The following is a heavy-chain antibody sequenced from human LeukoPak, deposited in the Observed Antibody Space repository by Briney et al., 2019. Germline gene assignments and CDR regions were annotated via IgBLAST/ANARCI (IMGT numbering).Heavy chain of an antibody. CDR3: ARFIAARPWDY. D-gene: IGHD6-6*01. CDR1: GYSISSGYY. CDR2: IYHSGST. J-gene: IGHJ4*02. Sequence: PSETLSLTCTVSGYSISSGYYWGWFRQPPGKGLEWIGSIYHSGSTYYNPSLKSRVTISVDTSKNQFSLKLSSVTAADTAVYYCARFIAARPWDYWGQGTLVTVSS. V-gene: IGHV4-38-2*02.